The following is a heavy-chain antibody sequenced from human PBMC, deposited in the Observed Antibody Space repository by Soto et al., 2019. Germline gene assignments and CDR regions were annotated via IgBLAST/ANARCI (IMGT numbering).Heavy chain of an antibody. CDR1: GFTVSSNY. D-gene: IGHD5-18*01. J-gene: IGHJ6*02. CDR2: IYSGGST. V-gene: IGHV3-53*01. CDR3: ARDHRGYSYAKYYYYGMDV. Sequence: PGGSLRLSCAASGFTVSSNYMSWVRQAPGKGLEWVSVIYSGGSTYYADSVKGRFTISRDNSKNTLYLQMNSLRAEDTAVYYCARDHRGYSYAKYYYYGMDVWGQGTTVTVSS.